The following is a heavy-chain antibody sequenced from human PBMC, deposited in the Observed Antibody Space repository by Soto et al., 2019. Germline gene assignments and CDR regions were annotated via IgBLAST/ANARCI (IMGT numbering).Heavy chain of an antibody. Sequence: GGSLRLSCAASGFTFSSYGMHWVRQAPGKGLEWVAVISYDGSNKYYADSVKGRFTISRDNSKNTLYLQMNSLRAEDTAVYYCAKEGWELLRNYYGMDVWGQGTTATVSS. J-gene: IGHJ6*02. D-gene: IGHD1-26*01. CDR1: GFTFSSYG. CDR2: ISYDGSNK. CDR3: AKEGWELLRNYYGMDV. V-gene: IGHV3-30*18.